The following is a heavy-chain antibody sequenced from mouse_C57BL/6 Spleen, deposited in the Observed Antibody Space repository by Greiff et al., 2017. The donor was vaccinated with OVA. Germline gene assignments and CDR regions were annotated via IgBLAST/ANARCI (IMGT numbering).Heavy chain of an antibody. Sequence: EVQLMESGGGLVKPGGSLKLSCAASGFTFSDYGMHWVRQAPEQGLEWVAYISSGSSTTYYADTVKGRFTISSDNAKNTLFLQMTSLRSEDTAMYYCARDSNYIYYYARDYWGQGTAVTVAS. D-gene: IGHD2-5*01. CDR2: ISSGSSTT. CDR1: GFTFSDYG. V-gene: IGHV5-17*01. J-gene: IGHJ4*01. CDR3: ARDSNYIYYYARDY.